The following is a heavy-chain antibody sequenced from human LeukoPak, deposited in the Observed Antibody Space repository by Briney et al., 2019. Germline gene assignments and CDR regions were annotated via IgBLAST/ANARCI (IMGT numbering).Heavy chain of an antibody. V-gene: IGHV1-18*01. Sequence: ASVKVSCKASGGTFSSYAISWVRQAPGQGLEWMGWISAYNGNTNYAQKLQGRVTMTTDTSTSTAYMELRSLRSDDTAVYYCASLSSSSDIDYYYGMDVWGQGTTVTVSS. D-gene: IGHD6-6*01. CDR2: ISAYNGNT. CDR1: GGTFSSYA. CDR3: ASLSSSSDIDYYYGMDV. J-gene: IGHJ6*02.